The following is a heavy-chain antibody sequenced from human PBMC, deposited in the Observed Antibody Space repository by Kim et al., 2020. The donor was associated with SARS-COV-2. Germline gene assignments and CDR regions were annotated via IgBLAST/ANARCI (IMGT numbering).Heavy chain of an antibody. J-gene: IGHJ4*02. CDR3: ARRGNQRDY. V-gene: IGHV4-34*01. Sequence: GSTNYNPSRKSPVTISVDTSKNQFSLKLSSVTAADTAVYYCARRGNQRDYWGQGTLVTVSS. D-gene: IGHD3-16*01. CDR2: GST.